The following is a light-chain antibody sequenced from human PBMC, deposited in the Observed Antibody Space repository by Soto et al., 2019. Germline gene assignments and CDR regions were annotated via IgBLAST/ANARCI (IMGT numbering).Light chain of an antibody. CDR1: SGHRNYA. CDR3: QTWGTGIRV. V-gene: IGLV4-69*01. J-gene: IGLJ2*01. Sequence: QSVLTQSPSASASLGASVKLTCTLSSGHRNYAIAWHQQQPEKGPRYLMKLNIDGRHSKGDGIPDRFSGSSSGAERYLTISSLQSEDEADYYCQTWGTGIRVFGGGTKLTVL. CDR2: LNIDGRH.